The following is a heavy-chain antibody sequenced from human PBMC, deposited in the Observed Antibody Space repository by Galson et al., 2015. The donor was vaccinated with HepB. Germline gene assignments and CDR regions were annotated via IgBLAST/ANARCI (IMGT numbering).Heavy chain of an antibody. Sequence: SVKVSCKASGYTFTSYAMHWVRQAPGQRLEWMGWINAGNGNTKYSRKFQGRVTITRDTSASTAYMELSSLRSEDTAVYYCARGGSSWPLDYWGQGTLVTVSS. V-gene: IGHV1-3*01. CDR3: ARGGSSWPLDY. J-gene: IGHJ4*02. CDR2: INAGNGNT. CDR1: GYTFTSYA. D-gene: IGHD6-13*01.